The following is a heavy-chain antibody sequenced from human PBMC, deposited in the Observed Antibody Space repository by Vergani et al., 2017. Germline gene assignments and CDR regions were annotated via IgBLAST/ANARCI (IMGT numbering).Heavy chain of an antibody. V-gene: IGHV1-69*13. Sequence: QVQLVQSGAEVKKPGSSVKVSCKASVGTFSSYAISWVRQAPGQGLEWMGRIFPIFGTANYAQKFQGRVTITADESTSTAYMELSSLRSEDTAVYYCARDGSSSWYVTGLDFDYWGQGTLVTVSS. CDR2: IFPIFGTA. D-gene: IGHD6-13*01. J-gene: IGHJ4*02. CDR1: VGTFSSYA. CDR3: ARDGSSSWYVTGLDFDY.